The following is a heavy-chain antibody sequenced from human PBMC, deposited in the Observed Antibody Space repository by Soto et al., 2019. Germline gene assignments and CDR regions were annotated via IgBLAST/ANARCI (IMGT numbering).Heavy chain of an antibody. V-gene: IGHV2-5*01. CDR1: GFSLSSTGVG. J-gene: IGHJ6*02. CDR2: IYWNDDK. D-gene: IGHD2-15*01. Sequence: SGPTLVNPTQTLTLTCTFSGFSLSSTGVGVGWIRQPPGKALEWLALIYWNDDKRYSPSLKSRLTITKDTSKNQVVLSMTIMGPVDTATYFCANVGYIYYYYYDMEVGGQGTTVTVS. CDR3: ANVGYIYYYYYDMEV.